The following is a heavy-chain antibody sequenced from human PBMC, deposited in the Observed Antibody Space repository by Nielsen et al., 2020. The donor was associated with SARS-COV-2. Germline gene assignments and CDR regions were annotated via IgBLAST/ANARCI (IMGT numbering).Heavy chain of an antibody. V-gene: IGHV3-7*03. CDR1: GFTFSSYW. CDR2: IKQDGREK. D-gene: IGHD1-7*01. CDR3: AREQGRSGNYEVHYYGMDV. Sequence: GGSLRLSCAASGFTFSSYWMSWVRQAPGKGLEWVANIKQDGREKYYVDSVKGRFTISRDNAKNSLYLQMNSLRAEDTAVYYCAREQGRSGNYEVHYYGMDVWGQGTTVTVSS. J-gene: IGHJ6*02.